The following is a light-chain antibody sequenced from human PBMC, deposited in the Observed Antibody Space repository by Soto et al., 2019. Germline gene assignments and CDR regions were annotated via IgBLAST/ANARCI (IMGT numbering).Light chain of an antibody. J-gene: IGLJ2*01. V-gene: IGLV1-40*01. CDR3: QSYDSSLSGWV. CDR2: GNS. Sequence: QPVLTQPPSVSGAPGQRVTISCTGSSSNIGAGYDVHWYQQLPGTAPKLLIYGNSNRPSGVPDRFSGSKSGTSASLAITGLQAEDEADDYCQSYDSSLSGWVFGGGTKVTVL. CDR1: SSNIGAGYD.